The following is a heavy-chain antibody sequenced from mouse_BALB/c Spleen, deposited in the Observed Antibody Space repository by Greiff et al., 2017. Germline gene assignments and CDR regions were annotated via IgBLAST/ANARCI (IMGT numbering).Heavy chain of an antibody. D-gene: IGHD2-4*01. J-gene: IGHJ3*01. CDR3: TRAMITKGAWFAY. Sequence: EVQRVESGGGLVQPGGSMKLSCVASGFTFSNYWMNWVRQSPEKGLEWVAEIRLKSNNYATHYAESVKGRFTISRDDSKSSVYLQMNNLRAEDTGIYYCTRAMITKGAWFAYWGQGTLVTVSA. V-gene: IGHV6-6*02. CDR1: GFTFSNYW. CDR2: IRLKSNNYAT.